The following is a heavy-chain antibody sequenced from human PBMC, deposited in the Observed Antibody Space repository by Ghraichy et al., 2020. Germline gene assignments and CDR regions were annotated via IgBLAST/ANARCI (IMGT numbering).Heavy chain of an antibody. CDR3: ATHGYYDILTGYLPFDI. CDR1: GYTFSDYY. V-gene: IGHV1-2*02. D-gene: IGHD3-9*01. Sequence: GESLNISCKASGYTFSDYYMHWLRQAPGQGLEWMGWIKPNSGDTSYAQKFQGRVTMTRDTSISTAYMDLSRLTSDDTAVYYCATHGYYDILTGYLPFDIWGQGTMVTVSS. CDR2: IKPNSGDT. J-gene: IGHJ3*02.